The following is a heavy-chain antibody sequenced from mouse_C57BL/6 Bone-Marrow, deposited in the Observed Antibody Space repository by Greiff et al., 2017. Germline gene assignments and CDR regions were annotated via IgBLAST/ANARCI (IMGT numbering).Heavy chain of an antibody. V-gene: IGHV1-22*01. CDR3: AKVYDGYYVKFAY. J-gene: IGHJ3*01. Sequence: EVKLQESGPELVKPGASVKMSCKASGYTFTDYNMHWVKQSHGKSLEWIGYINPNNGGTSYNQKFKGKATLTVNKSSSTAYMELRSLTSEDSAVYYCAKVYDGYYVKFAYWGQGTLVTVSA. CDR1: GYTFTDYN. D-gene: IGHD2-3*01. CDR2: INPNNGGT.